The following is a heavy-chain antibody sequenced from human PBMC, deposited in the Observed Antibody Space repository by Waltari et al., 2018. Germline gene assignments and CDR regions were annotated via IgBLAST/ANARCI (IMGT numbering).Heavy chain of an antibody. D-gene: IGHD2-8*02. CDR3: ATDRAPGGKSLYFDC. J-gene: IGHJ4*02. Sequence: EMQLEESGGGLVQPGGSLRLSCGASGFTFSNYEMNWVRQAPGSGLEWLAAITSTGSTIYYADSVKGRFTISRDNAKNSLYLQMTSLRAGDTAVYFCATDRAPGGKSLYFDCWGQGTLVTVYS. CDR2: ITSTGSTI. V-gene: IGHV3-48*03. CDR1: GFTFSNYE.